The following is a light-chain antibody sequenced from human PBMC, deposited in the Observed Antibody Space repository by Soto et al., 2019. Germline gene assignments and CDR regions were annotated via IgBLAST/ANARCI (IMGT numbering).Light chain of an antibody. V-gene: IGKV3-20*01. Sequence: EIVLTQAPGTLSLSPGDRATLSCRASQSVNSRHLAWHQQKPGQAPRLLIQGASSRATGISDRFSGSGSGTDFSLTISRVEPEDSAVYYRQHYGRSPRYTFVHGTQLEI. J-gene: IGKJ2*01. CDR2: GAS. CDR1: QSVNSRH. CDR3: QHYGRSPRYT.